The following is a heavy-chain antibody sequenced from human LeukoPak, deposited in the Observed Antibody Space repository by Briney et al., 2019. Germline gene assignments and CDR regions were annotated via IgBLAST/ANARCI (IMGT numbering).Heavy chain of an antibody. CDR1: GGTFSSYA. CDR3: ARDVDCSSTSCYNWFDP. CDR2: IIPIFGTA. J-gene: IGHJ5*02. V-gene: IGHV1-69*05. Sequence: ASVKVSCKASGGTFSSYAISWVRQAPGQGLEWMGGIIPIFGTANYAQKFQGRVTITTDESTSTAYMEPSSLRSEDTAVYYCARDVDCSSTSCYNWFDPWGQGTLVTVSS. D-gene: IGHD2-2*01.